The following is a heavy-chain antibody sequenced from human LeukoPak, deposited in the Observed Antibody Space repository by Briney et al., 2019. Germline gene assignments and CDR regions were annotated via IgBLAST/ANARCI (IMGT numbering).Heavy chain of an antibody. Sequence: GGSLRLSCAASGFTFSSDWMHWVRQAPGKGLVWVSRINNDEGSTAYAVSVKGRFTISRDNAKNTLYSQMNSLRDDDTAVYYCARGGSHDYWGQGTLVIVSS. D-gene: IGHD1-26*01. CDR1: GFTFSSDW. CDR3: ARGGSHDY. V-gene: IGHV3-74*01. CDR2: INNDEGST. J-gene: IGHJ4*02.